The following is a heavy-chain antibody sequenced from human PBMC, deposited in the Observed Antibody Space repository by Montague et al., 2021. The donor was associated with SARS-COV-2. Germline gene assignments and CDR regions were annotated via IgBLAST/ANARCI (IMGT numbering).Heavy chain of an antibody. V-gene: IGHV4-39*07. CDR3: ARSRDWYLGN. D-gene: IGHD3-9*01. CDR2: IHIGGTS. Sequence: SETLSLTCTVSGDSISSGGYFWGWIRQPPGKGLEWIASIHIGGTSXLXXSLKSRVTISIDSSKNQFSLNVTSVIAADTAVYFCARSRDWYLGNWGQGTLATVSS. CDR1: GDSISSGGYF. J-gene: IGHJ4*02.